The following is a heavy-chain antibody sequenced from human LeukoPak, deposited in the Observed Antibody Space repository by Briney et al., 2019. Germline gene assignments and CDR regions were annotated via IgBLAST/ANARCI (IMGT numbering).Heavy chain of an antibody. Sequence: PGGSLRLSCAASGFTFSSSVMSWVRQAPGKGLEWVSAISGSGGSTYYADSVKGRFTISGDNSKNTLYLQMNSLRVEDTAVYFCARDLSTMVILGAFALWGQGTMVTVSS. CDR3: ARDLSTMVILGAFAL. J-gene: IGHJ3*01. CDR1: GFTFSSSV. V-gene: IGHV3-23*01. CDR2: ISGSGGST. D-gene: IGHD3-10*01.